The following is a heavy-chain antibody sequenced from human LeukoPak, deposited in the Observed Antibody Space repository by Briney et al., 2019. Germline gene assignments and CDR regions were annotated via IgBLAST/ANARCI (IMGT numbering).Heavy chain of an antibody. J-gene: IGHJ5*02. D-gene: IGHD1-1*01. CDR3: ARGRRYPDS. V-gene: IGHV4-39*01. CDR2: IYYRGST. CDR1: GGSVSSSSYY. Sequence: SETLSLTCTVSGGSVSSSSYYWGWIRQPPGKGLEWIGSIYYRGSTYYNPSLKSRVTISVDTSKNQFSLKLVSVTAADTAVYYCARGRRYPDSWGQGTLVTVSS.